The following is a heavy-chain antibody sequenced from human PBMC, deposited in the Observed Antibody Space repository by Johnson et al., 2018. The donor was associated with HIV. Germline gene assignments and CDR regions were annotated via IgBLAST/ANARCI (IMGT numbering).Heavy chain of an antibody. CDR3: ARQYSSSWYLNSDAFDI. CDR2: ISYDGSNK. J-gene: IGHJ3*02. V-gene: IGHV3-30*14. CDR1: GFTFSSYA. Sequence: QVQLVESGGGVVQPGRSLRLSCAASGFTFSSYAMHWVRQAPGKGLEWVAVISYDGSNKYYADSVKGRFTISRDNSKNTLYLQMNSLRAEDTAVYYCARQYSSSWYLNSDAFDIWGQGTMVTVSS. D-gene: IGHD6-13*01.